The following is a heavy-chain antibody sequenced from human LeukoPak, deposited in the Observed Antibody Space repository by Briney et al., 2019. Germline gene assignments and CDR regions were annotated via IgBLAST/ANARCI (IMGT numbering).Heavy chain of an antibody. CDR2: ISASGVTT. Sequence: GGSLRLSCAASGFNFRDYDMTWVRQAPGKGPEWVASISASGVTTNYADSVRGRFTISRDNSNKVTYLRMNSLSAEDTAVYYCARSINYSNYLLDYWGLGTRVTVSS. CDR3: ARSINYSNYLLDY. CDR1: GFNFRDYD. V-gene: IGHV3-23*01. D-gene: IGHD4-11*01. J-gene: IGHJ4*02.